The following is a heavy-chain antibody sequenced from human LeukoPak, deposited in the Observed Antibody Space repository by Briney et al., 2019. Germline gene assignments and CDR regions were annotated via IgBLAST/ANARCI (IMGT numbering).Heavy chain of an antibody. V-gene: IGHV4-4*07. CDR1: GGSISSYF. J-gene: IGHJ4*02. Sequence: SETLSLTCIVSGGSISSYFWSWIRQPAGKGLEWIGRIYSSRSTNYNPSLKSRVTMSVDTSKNEFSLRLNSVTAADTAVYYCARDLVGSGRPFDYWGQGTLVTVSS. CDR2: IYSSRST. D-gene: IGHD6-19*01. CDR3: ARDLVGSGRPFDY.